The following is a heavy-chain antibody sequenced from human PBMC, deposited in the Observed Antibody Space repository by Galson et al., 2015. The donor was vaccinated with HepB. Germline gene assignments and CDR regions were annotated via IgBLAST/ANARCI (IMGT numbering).Heavy chain of an antibody. V-gene: IGHV1-69*13. CDR1: GGTFSSYA. CDR2: IIPIFGTA. Sequence: SVKVSCKASGGTFSSYAISWVRQAPGQGLEWMGGIIPIFGTANYAQKFQGRVTITADESTSTAYMELSSLRSEDTAVYYCARSGYYYGSGSQETPRMVLDYWGQGTLVTVSS. CDR3: ARSGYYYGSGSQETPRMVLDY. D-gene: IGHD3-10*01. J-gene: IGHJ4*02.